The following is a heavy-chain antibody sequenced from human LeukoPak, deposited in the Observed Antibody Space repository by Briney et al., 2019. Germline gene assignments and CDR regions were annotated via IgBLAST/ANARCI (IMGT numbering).Heavy chain of an antibody. CDR2: VYYSGST. V-gene: IGHV4-39*07. D-gene: IGHD4-17*01. Sequence: SETLSLTCTVSGGSISSGSYYWGWIRQPPGKGLEWIGSVYYSGSTYYNPSLKSRVSISVDTSKNHFSLKLSSVTAADTAVYYCAYGMGYFDYWGQGTLVTVSS. CDR1: GGSISSGSYY. CDR3: AYGMGYFDY. J-gene: IGHJ4*02.